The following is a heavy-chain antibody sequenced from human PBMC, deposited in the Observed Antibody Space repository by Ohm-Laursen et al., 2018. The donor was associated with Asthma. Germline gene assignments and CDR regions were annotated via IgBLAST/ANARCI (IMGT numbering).Heavy chain of an antibody. V-gene: IGHV3-11*01. CDR1: GFTFSDYY. D-gene: IGHD6-6*01. CDR2: ISSSGFTI. CDR3: ARGYSSSSLFVLYYYNMDV. J-gene: IGHJ6*02. Sequence: SLRLSCTAPGFTFSDYYMSWIRQAPGKGLEWVSFISSSGFTIYYADSVKGRFTISRDNAKNSLYLQMNSLRAEDTAVYYCARGYSSSSLFVLYYYNMDVWGQGTTVTVSS.